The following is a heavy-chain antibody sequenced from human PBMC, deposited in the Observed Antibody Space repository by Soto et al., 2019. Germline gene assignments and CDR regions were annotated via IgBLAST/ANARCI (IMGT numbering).Heavy chain of an antibody. CDR1: GYSFTSYW. D-gene: IGHD4-4*01. CDR2: IDPSDSYT. Sequence: PGESLKISCKGSGYSFTSYWISWVRQMPGKGLEWMGRIDPSDSYTNYSPSFQGHVTISADKSISTAYLQWSSLKASDTALYYCAKDEGTSSTVFDYWGQGTLVTVSS. CDR3: AKDEGTSSTVFDY. V-gene: IGHV5-10-1*01. J-gene: IGHJ4*02.